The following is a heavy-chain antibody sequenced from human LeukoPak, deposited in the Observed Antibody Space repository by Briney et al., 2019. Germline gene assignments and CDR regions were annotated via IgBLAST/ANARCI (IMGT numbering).Heavy chain of an antibody. CDR2: IYTSGST. CDR3: AREAAAGTFYFDY. D-gene: IGHD6-13*01. Sequence: ETLSLTCIVSGDSISNYYWSWVRQPAGKGLEWIGRIYTSGSTNYNPSLKSRVTMSVDTSKNQFSLKLSSVTAADTAVYYCAREAAAGTFYFDYWGRGTLVTVSS. J-gene: IGHJ4*02. V-gene: IGHV4-4*07. CDR1: GDSISNYY.